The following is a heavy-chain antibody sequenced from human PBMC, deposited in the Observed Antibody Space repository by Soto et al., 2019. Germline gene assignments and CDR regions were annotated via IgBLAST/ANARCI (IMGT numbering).Heavy chain of an antibody. CDR3: ARVNNWNWPGDS. Sequence: AAGVKCGGFWMHWVRKKQGKGPVWVSRINSDGSNTNYADSVKGRFTISRDNAKDTLYLQMNSLRAEDTAVYYCARVNNWNWPGDSWGQGIRVTV. CDR1: GVKCGGFW. CDR2: INSDGSNT. J-gene: IGHJ4*02. V-gene: IGHV3-74*01. D-gene: IGHD1-7*01.